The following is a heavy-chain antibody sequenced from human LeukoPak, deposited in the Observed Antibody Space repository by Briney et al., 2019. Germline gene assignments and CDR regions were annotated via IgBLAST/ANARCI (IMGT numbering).Heavy chain of an antibody. V-gene: IGHV3-9*01. CDR2: ISWNRGSI. Sequence: PGGSLRLSCAASGFTFSSYAMHWVRQAPGKGLEWVSGISWNRGSIGYADSVKGRFTISRDNAKNSLYLQMNSLRAEDTALYYCAKALDNVVVTATDYWGQGTLVTVSS. D-gene: IGHD2-21*02. CDR3: AKALDNVVVTATDY. CDR1: GFTFSSYA. J-gene: IGHJ4*02.